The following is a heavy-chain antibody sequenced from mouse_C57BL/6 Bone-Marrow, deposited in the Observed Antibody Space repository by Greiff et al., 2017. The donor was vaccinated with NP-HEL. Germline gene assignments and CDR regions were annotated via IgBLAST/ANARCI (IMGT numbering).Heavy chain of an antibody. J-gene: IGHJ1*03. CDR3: ARNYYGSYWYFEV. D-gene: IGHD1-1*01. CDR2: IWPGGGT. Sequence: VKLVESGPGLVAPSQSLSITCTVSGFSLTSYAISWVRQPPGQGLEWLGVIWPGGGTNYNSALKSRLSISKDNSKSQVILKMNSLHADDTAKYYCARNYYGSYWYFEVWGTGTTVTVSS. V-gene: IGHV2-9-1*01. CDR1: GFSLTSYA.